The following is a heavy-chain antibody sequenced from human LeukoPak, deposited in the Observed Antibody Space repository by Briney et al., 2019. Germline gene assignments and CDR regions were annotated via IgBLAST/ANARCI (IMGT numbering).Heavy chain of an antibody. CDR3: ASWGSGYSYGYVPYYFDY. J-gene: IGHJ4*02. CDR1: GFTFSDYY. Sequence: GGSLRLSCAASGFTFSDYYMSWVRQAPGKGLEWVSYVSQSGTTIYFADSVKGRFTISRDNAKNSLYLQMNSLRAEDTAVYYCASWGSGYSYGYVPYYFDYWGQGTLVTVSS. D-gene: IGHD5-18*01. CDR2: VSQSGTTI. V-gene: IGHV3-11*04.